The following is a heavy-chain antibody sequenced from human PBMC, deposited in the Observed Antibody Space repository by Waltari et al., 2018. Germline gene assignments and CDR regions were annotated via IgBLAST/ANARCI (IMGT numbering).Heavy chain of an antibody. CDR1: RFTFSNYA. Sequence: EVHLLESGGGLVQPGGSLRLSCAASRFTFSNYAMSWVRQAPGKGLEWVSLIYSGGNTYYADSVKGRFTISRDNSKNTLYLRMNSLRPEDTAVYYCAKDGTGDGYNFDYWGQGTLVTVSS. D-gene: IGHD1-1*01. CDR3: AKDGTGDGYNFDY. J-gene: IGHJ4*02. CDR2: LIYSGGNT. V-gene: IGHV3-23*03.